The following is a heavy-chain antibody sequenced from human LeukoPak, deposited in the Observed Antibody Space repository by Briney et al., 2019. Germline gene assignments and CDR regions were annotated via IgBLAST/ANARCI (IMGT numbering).Heavy chain of an antibody. V-gene: IGHV3-21*01. CDR2: ISSSSSYI. J-gene: IGHJ4*02. D-gene: IGHD3-22*01. CDR3: ARVRGYSYGSVLYYDSSGYNDY. Sequence: GGSLRLSCAASGFTFSSYSMNWVRQAPGKGLEWVSSISSSSSYIYYADSVKGRFTISRDNAKNSLYLQMNSLRAEDTAVYYCARVRGYSYGSVLYYDSSGYNDYWGQGTLVTVSS. CDR1: GFTFSSYS.